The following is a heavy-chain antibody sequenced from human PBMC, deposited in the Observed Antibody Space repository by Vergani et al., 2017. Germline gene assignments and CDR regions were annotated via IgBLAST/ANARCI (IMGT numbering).Heavy chain of an antibody. CDR3: ATKGHYGDFPSDH. CDR2: LRSDGTNE. D-gene: IGHD4-17*01. J-gene: IGHJ4*02. Sequence: VHLLESGGGLVQSGGSLRLSCVGSGFTFRNYGMHWVRQAPGKGLEWVAFLRSDGTNEFLDSVKGRFTISRDNSRNTLYLQMNRLRREDTAVYYCATKGHYGDFPSDHWGPGTLVTVAS. CDR1: GFTFRNYG. V-gene: IGHV3-30*02.